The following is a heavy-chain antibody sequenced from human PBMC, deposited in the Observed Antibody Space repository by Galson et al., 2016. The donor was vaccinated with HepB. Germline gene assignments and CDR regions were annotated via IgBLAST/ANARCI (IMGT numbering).Heavy chain of an antibody. Sequence: SLRLSCAASKFTFSDYAMSWVRQAPGKGLEWVATISGSGFSTHHADAVKGRFNISRDNSRDTLYLQMSNLGVDDTAVYYCSGVYRLLDADEYFQHWGQGALVTVSS. CDR1: KFTFSDYA. V-gene: IGHV3-23*01. CDR2: ISGSGFST. D-gene: IGHD4-11*01. J-gene: IGHJ1*01. CDR3: SGVYRLLDADEYFQH.